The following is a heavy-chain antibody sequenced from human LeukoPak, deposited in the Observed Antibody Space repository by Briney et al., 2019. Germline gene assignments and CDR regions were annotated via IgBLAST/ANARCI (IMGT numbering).Heavy chain of an antibody. V-gene: IGHV4-59*01. CDR3: ARHRGRYYYGSGSYYNGWFDP. CDR2: IYYSGST. J-gene: IGHJ5*02. CDR1: GGSISSYY. D-gene: IGHD3-10*01. Sequence: SETLSLTCTVSGGSISSYYWSWIRQPPGKGLEWIGYIYYSGSTNYNPSLKSRVTISVDTSKNQFSLKLSSVTAADTAVYYCARHRGRYYYGSGSYYNGWFDPWGQGTLVTVSS.